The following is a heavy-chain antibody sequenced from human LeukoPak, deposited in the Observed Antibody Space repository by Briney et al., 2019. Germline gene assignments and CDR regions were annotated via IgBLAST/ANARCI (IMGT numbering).Heavy chain of an antibody. J-gene: IGHJ4*02. V-gene: IGHV1-69*05. CDR2: IIPIFGTA. CDR1: GGTFSSYA. CDR3: ARVIWFGESTQRYYFDY. D-gene: IGHD3-10*01. Sequence: SVKVSCKASGGTFSSYAISWVRQAPGQGLEWMGGIIPIFGTANYAQKFQGRVTITTDESTSTAYMELSSLRSEDTAVYYCARVIWFGESTQRYYFDYWGQGTLVTVSS.